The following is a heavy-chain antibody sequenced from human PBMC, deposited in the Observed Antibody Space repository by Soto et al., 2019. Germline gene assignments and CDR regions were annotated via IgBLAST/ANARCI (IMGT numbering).Heavy chain of an antibody. D-gene: IGHD2-15*01. J-gene: IGHJ6*02. CDR1: GFSFSSYA. Sequence: EVQLVESGGGLVQPGGSLTLSCSASGFSFSSYAIHWVRQAPGTGLEYVAVIASHGGSTYYSDSVKGRFTTSRDNSKNTLYLQMSSLRAEDSAGYYGGKDLTPNGNYAGMDVWGQGTTVTVSS. CDR3: GKDLTPNGNYAGMDV. V-gene: IGHV3-64D*08. CDR2: IASHGGST.